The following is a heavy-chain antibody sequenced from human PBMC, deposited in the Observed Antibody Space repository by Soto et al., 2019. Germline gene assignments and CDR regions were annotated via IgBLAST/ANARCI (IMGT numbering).Heavy chain of an antibody. Sequence: PSETLSLTCTFSGSSIIGYYWTWIRQSPERGLEWIGYIHYSGSANYNPSLNSRLTMSVDRSKSQFSMKLASVTAADTAVYYCEWGVGGSGLTCFDYWGQGTLVTVSS. CDR1: GSSIIGYY. D-gene: IGHD6-19*01. J-gene: IGHJ4*02. CDR3: EWGVGGSGLTCFDY. CDR2: IHYSGSA. V-gene: IGHV4-59*03.